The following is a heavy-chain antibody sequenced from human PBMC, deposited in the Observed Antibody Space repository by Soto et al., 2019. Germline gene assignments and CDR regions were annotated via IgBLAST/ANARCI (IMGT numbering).Heavy chain of an antibody. CDR2: IYYSGST. CDR3: ARREMATIPPAAFDI. Sequence: PSETLSHTSPVSGGSIISSSYYWGWIRKPPGKGLEWIGSIYYSGSTYYNPSLKSRVTISVDTSKNQFSLKLSSVTAADTAVYCCARREMATIPPAAFDIWGQGTMVTVSS. V-gene: IGHV4-39*01. D-gene: IGHD5-12*01. CDR1: GGSIISSSYY. J-gene: IGHJ3*02.